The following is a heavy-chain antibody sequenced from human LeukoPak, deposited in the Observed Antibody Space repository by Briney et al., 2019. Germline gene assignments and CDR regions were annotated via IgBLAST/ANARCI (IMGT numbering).Heavy chain of an antibody. J-gene: IGHJ4*02. V-gene: IGHV1-18*04. CDR3: ARDRTYAFDY. Sequence: ASVKVSCKASGYTFTGNGISWVRQAPGQGLEWMGWISSYSGNTNYAQNLQGRVTMTTDTSTSTAYMELRSLRSDDTAVYYCARDRTYAFDYWGQGTLVTVSS. CDR1: GYTFTGNG. CDR2: ISSYSGNT. D-gene: IGHD1/OR15-1a*01.